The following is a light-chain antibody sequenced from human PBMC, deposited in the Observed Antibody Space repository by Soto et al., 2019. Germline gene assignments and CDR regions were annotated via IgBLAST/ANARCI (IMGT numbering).Light chain of an antibody. CDR3: QQRSSWPSLT. Sequence: EIVLTQSPATLSLSPGERATLSCRASQSVSSYLAWYQQKPGQAPRLLIYDASSRATGIPARFSGSGSGTDFTLTISRLEPEDFAVYYCQQRSSWPSLTFGGGTKVEIK. J-gene: IGKJ4*01. CDR2: DAS. V-gene: IGKV3-11*01. CDR1: QSVSSY.